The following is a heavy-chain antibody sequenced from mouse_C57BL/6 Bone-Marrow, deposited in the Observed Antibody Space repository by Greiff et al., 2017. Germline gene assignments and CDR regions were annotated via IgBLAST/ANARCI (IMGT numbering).Heavy chain of an antibody. D-gene: IGHD3-1*01. CDR3: ACLRSGY. J-gene: IGHJ2*01. CDR2: IWTGGST. V-gene: IGHV2-9-1*01. CDR1: GFSLTSYA. Sequence: VKLQESGPGLVAPSQSLSITCTVSGFSLTSYAISWVRQPPGKGLEWLGVIWTGGSTNYNSALKSRLSISKDNSKSQVFLKMNSLQTDDTARYYCACLRSGYWGQGTTLTVSA.